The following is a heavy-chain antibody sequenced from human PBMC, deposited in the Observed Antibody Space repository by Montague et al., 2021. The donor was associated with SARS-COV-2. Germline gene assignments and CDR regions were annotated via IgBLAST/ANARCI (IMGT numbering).Heavy chain of an antibody. CDR2: ISYDGSNK. CDR3: ARAAGNYDILTGYYDC. V-gene: IGHV3-30*04. D-gene: IGHD3-9*01. CDR1: GFTFSSYA. J-gene: IGHJ4*02. Sequence: SLRLSCAASGFTFSSYAMHWVRQAPGKGLEWVAVISYDGSNKYYADSVKGRFTISRDNSKNTLYLQMNSLRAEDTAVYYCARAAGNYDILTGYYDCWGQGTLVTVSS.